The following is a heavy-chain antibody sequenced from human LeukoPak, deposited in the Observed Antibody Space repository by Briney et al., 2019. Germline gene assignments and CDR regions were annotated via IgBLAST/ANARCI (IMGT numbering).Heavy chain of an antibody. CDR2: IYYSGST. D-gene: IGHD3-22*01. CDR1: GGSISSGTYY. V-gene: IGHV4-39*07. Sequence: NPSETLSLTCSVSGGSISSGTYYWAWIRQPPGKGLEWIGNIYYSGSTYYNPSLKSRVTISVDTSKNQFSLKLSSVTAADTAVYFCARGPYSYDSSGAFDIWGQGTMVTVSS. CDR3: ARGPYSYDSSGAFDI. J-gene: IGHJ3*02.